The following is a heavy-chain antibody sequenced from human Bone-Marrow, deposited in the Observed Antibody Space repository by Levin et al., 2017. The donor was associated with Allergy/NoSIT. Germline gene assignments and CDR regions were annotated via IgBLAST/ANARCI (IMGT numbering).Heavy chain of an antibody. D-gene: IGHD3-10*02. CDR3: VRGDDYYYVSGNPHSFDP. Sequence: SETLSLTCTVSGASISSGPYSWNWIRQPPGKGLEWIGYIFRGGSTSYNPSLQSRVTMSVDKSKNQFSLRLNSVTAADTAVYYCVRGDDYYYVSGNPHSFDPWRQGTLVTVSS. CDR2: IFRGGST. V-gene: IGHV4-30-2*01. CDR1: GASISSGPYS. J-gene: IGHJ5*02.